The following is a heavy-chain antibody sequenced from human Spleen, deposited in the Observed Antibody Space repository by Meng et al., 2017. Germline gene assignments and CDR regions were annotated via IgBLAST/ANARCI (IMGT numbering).Heavy chain of an antibody. D-gene: IGHD3-10*01. CDR3: ARHYYDSGSYYPLLDY. J-gene: IGHJ4*02. CDR1: GYTFTTYA. Sequence: ASVKVSCKASGYTFTTYAMNWVRQAPGQGLEWMGWINTNTGNPTYAQGFTGRFVFSSDTSVSTAYLQISSLKAEDTAVYYCARHYYDSGSYYPLLDYWGQGTQVNVSS. CDR2: INTNTGNP. V-gene: IGHV7-4-1*02.